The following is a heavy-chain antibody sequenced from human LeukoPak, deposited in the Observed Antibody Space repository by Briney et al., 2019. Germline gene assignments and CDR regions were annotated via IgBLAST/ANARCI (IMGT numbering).Heavy chain of an antibody. CDR3: ARDRVLRYFDWSRIYYYYGMDV. D-gene: IGHD3-9*01. J-gene: IGHJ6*02. V-gene: IGHV3-13*01. CDR1: GFTFSSYD. Sequence: GGSLRLSCAASGFTFSSYDMHWVRQATGKGLEWVSAIGTAGDTYYPGSVKGRFTISRENAKNSLYLQMNSLRAEDTAVYYCARDRVLRYFDWSRIYYYYGMDVWGQGTTVTVSS. CDR2: IGTAGDT.